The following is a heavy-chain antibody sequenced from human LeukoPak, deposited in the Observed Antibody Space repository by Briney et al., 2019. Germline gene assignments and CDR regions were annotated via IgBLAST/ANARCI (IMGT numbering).Heavy chain of an antibody. J-gene: IGHJ4*02. CDR1: GGSITNYY. D-gene: IGHD4-17*01. CDR3: ARHAPTTTYDY. Sequence: PSETLSLTCSISGGSITNYYWSWIRQPPGKGLEWIGYISYSGSTDYSPSLKSRVTMSVDTSKNQFSLKLSSVTAADTAVYYCARHAPTTTYDYWGQGTLVTVSS. CDR2: ISYSGST. V-gene: IGHV4-59*08.